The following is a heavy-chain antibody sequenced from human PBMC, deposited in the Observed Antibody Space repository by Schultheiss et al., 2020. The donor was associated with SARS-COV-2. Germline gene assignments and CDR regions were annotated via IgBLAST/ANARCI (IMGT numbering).Heavy chain of an antibody. J-gene: IGHJ4*02. D-gene: IGHD3-22*01. V-gene: IGHV1-58*02. CDR2: IVVGSGNT. CDR1: GFIFSDST. CDR3: ARDSRGRVGSSGYYYTTLFDY. Sequence: SVKVSCKASGFIFSDSTIMWVRQARGQGLEWIGWIVVGSGNTNYAQNFQARVTVTRDFSTETAYMELSSLRSEDTAVYYCARDSRGRVGSSGYYYTTLFDYWGQGTLVTVSS.